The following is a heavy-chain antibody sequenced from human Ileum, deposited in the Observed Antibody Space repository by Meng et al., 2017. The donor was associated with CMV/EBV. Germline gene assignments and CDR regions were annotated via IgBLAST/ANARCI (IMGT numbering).Heavy chain of an antibody. Sequence: GESLKISCAASRFTFSDYFMSWIRQAPGKGLEWVANIRQDGGDIYYVDSVKGRFTISRDNAQTILYLQINSLRVEDTAVYHCVRGDGSRHASRLIDYWGQGTLVTVSS. V-gene: IGHV3-7*01. CDR1: RFTFSDYF. J-gene: IGHJ4*02. CDR2: IRQDGGDI. D-gene: IGHD2-15*01. CDR3: VRGDGSRHASRLIDY.